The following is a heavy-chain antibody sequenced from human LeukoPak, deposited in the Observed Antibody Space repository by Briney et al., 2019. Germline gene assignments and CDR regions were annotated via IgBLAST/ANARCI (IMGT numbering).Heavy chain of an antibody. CDR1: GFTFSSYW. J-gene: IGHJ4*02. D-gene: IGHD3-22*01. V-gene: IGHV3-7*03. CDR2: IKPDGSDE. CDR3: ARTSYDSSGYYLGDY. Sequence: PGGSLRLSCVVSGFTFSSYWMSWFRQAPGKGLEWVANIKPDGSDEYYVDSVKGRFTISSDNAKNSLHLQMNSLRADGTAVYYCARTSYDSSGYYLGDYWGQGTLVTVSS.